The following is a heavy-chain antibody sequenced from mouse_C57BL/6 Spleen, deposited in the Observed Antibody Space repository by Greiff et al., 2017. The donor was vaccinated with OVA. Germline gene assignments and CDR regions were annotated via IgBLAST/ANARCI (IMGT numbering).Heavy chain of an antibody. D-gene: IGHD1-1*01. CDR3: ARENTVVAETYFDY. Sequence: VQLQQSGAELARPGASVKLSCKASGYTFTSYGISWVKQRTGQGLEWIGEIYPRSGNTYYNEKFKGKATLTADKSSSTAYMELRSLTSEDSAVYFCARENTVVAETYFDYGGKGTTLTVAS. CDR1: GYTFTSYG. CDR2: IYPRSGNT. V-gene: IGHV1-81*01. J-gene: IGHJ2*01.